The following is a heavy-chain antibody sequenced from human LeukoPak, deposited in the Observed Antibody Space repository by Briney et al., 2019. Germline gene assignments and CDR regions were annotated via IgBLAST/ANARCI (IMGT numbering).Heavy chain of an antibody. J-gene: IGHJ4*02. CDR2: IYSGGSA. V-gene: IGHV3-23*03. D-gene: IGHD6-19*01. Sequence: GGSLRLSCAASGFTFSSSAMSWVRQAPGKGLEWVSVIYSGGSAYNADSVKGRFTISRDNSKNTLFLQMNSLRAEDTAVYYCAREYSSASNYFDCWGQGTLVTVSS. CDR3: AREYSSASNYFDC. CDR1: GFTFSSSA.